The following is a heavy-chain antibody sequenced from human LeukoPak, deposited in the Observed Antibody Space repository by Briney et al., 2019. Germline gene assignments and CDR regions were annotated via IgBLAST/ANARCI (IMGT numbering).Heavy chain of an antibody. J-gene: IGHJ6*04. D-gene: IGHD5-18*01. Sequence: SETLSLTCTVSGGSISSSSYYWGWIRQPPGKGLEWIGSIYYSGSTYYNPSLKSRVTISVDTSKNQFSLKLSSVTAADTAVYYCARVGGYSYVNPMDVWGKGATVTVSS. CDR2: IYYSGST. CDR1: GGSISSSSYY. V-gene: IGHV4-39*07. CDR3: ARVGGYSYVNPMDV.